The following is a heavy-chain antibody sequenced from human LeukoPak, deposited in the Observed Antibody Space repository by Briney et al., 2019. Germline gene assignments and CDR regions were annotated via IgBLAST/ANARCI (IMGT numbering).Heavy chain of an antibody. CDR2: IHYGGST. D-gene: IGHD5-18*01. CDR3: ARLQNPDKGYSYGYFDY. J-gene: IGHJ4*02. CDR1: GGSISSSTSY. Sequence: PSETLSLTCTVSGGSISSSTSYWGRIRQPPGKGLEWIGSIHYGGSTYYNPSLKSRVTVSVDTSKTQFSLKLSSVTAADTAVYYCARLQNPDKGYSYGYFDYWGQGTLVTVSS. V-gene: IGHV4-39*01.